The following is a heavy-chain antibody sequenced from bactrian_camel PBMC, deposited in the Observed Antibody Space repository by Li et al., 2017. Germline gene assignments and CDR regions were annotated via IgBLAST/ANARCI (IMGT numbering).Heavy chain of an antibody. CDR3: AVDRVRCLLSKRELMGGYTY. V-gene: IGHV3S40*01. D-gene: IGHD1*01. J-gene: IGHJ4*01. CDR1: CFTSSECD. CDR2: INTRGSNT. Sequence: VQLVESRGGSVQAGGSLRRSCAAPCFTSSECDMGWFRQVPGKEREGVATINTRGSNTYYTDAVKGRFTISHDNAKNTLYLQMDSLKLEDTAMYYCAVDRVRCLLSKRELMGGYTYSGQGTQVTVS.